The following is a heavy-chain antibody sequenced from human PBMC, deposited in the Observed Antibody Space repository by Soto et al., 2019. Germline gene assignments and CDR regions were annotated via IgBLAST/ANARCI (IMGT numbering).Heavy chain of an antibody. CDR3: ARDGGSGGSCYSVCYYGMDV. CDR1: GFTFSSYA. CDR2: ISYDGSNK. J-gene: IGHJ6*02. V-gene: IGHV3-30-3*01. D-gene: IGHD2-15*01. Sequence: QVQLVESGGGVVQPGRSLRLSCAASGFTFSSYAMHWVRQAPGKGLEWVAVISYDGSNKYYADSVQGRFTISRDNSKNTLYLQMNSMRAEDTAVYYCARDGGSGGSCYSVCYYGMDVWGQGTTVTVSS.